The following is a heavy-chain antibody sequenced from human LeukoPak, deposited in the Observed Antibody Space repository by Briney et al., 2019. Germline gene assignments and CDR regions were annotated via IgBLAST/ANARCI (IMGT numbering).Heavy chain of an antibody. Sequence: PGGSLRLSCAASGFTFSSYAMSWVRQAPGKGLEWVSAISGSGGSTYYADSVKGRFTITRDNSKKTLYLQMNSLRVEDTAVYYCASSGPPYYDYLWGHFDYWGQGTLVTVSS. D-gene: IGHD3-16*01. V-gene: IGHV3-23*01. CDR3: ASSGPPYYDYLWGHFDY. CDR1: GFTFSSYA. J-gene: IGHJ4*02. CDR2: ISGSGGST.